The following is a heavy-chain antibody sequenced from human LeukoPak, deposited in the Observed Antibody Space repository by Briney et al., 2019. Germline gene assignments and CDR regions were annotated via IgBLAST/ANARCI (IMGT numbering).Heavy chain of an antibody. Sequence: GGSLRLSCAASGFTFSRYAMNWVRQAPGKGLEWVSGISGSGGSTNYADSVKGRFTISRDNSMDTLYLQMNSLRAEDTAVYYCASRGYPLENYFDYWGQGTLVTVSS. J-gene: IGHJ4*02. CDR1: GFTFSRYA. D-gene: IGHD3-3*01. CDR3: ASRGYPLENYFDY. CDR2: ISGSGGST. V-gene: IGHV3-23*01.